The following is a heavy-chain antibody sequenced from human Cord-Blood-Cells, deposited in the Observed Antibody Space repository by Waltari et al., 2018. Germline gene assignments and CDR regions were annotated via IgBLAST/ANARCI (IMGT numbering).Heavy chain of an antibody. J-gene: IGHJ4*02. V-gene: IGHV4-4*02. D-gene: IGHD2-2*01. CDR3: ARVGRDGCSSTSCYADYFDY. Sequence: QVQLQESGPGLVQPSGTLSLTCAVSDGSISSSNWWSWVRQPPGQGVEWIGEIYHSGSTNYNPSLKSRVTISVDKSKNQFSLKLSSVTAADTAVYYCARVGRDGCSSTSCYADYFDYWGQGTLVTVSS. CDR2: IYHSGST. CDR1: DGSISSSNW.